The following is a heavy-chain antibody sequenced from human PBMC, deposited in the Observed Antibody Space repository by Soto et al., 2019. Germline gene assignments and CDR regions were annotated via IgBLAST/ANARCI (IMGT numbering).Heavy chain of an antibody. CDR1: GFTVSSNY. CDR2: IYSGGST. CDR3: AVVAATDLGGGYYGMDV. J-gene: IGHJ6*02. D-gene: IGHD2-15*01. V-gene: IGHV3-53*01. Sequence: GESLRLSCAASGFTVSSNYMSWVRQAPGKGLEWVSVIYSGGSTYYADSVKGRFTISRDNSKNTLYLQMNSLRAEDTAVYYCAVVAATDLGGGYYGMDVWGRGTTVTVSS.